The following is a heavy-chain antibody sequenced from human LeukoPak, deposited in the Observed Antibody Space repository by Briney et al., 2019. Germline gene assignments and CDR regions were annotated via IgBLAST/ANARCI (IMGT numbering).Heavy chain of an antibody. Sequence: SVKVSCKASGGTFSSYAISWVRQAPGQGLEWMGRIIPIFGTANYAQKVQGRVTITTDESTSTAYMELSSLRSEDTAVYYCASSTTAYYYDSSGYSWGQGTMVTVSS. D-gene: IGHD3-22*01. CDR3: ASSTTAYYYDSSGYS. CDR1: GGTFSSYA. J-gene: IGHJ3*01. CDR2: IIPIFGTA. V-gene: IGHV1-69*05.